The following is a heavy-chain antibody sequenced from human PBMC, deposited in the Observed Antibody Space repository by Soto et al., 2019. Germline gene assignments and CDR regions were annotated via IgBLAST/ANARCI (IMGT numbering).Heavy chain of an antibody. Sequence: PGGSLRLSCAASGFTFSSYSMNWVRQAPGKGLEWVSYISSSSTIYYADSVKGRFTISRDNAKNSLYLQMNSLRDEDTAVYYCARDFVGARLGYWGQGTLVTVSS. CDR1: GFTFSSYS. J-gene: IGHJ4*02. V-gene: IGHV3-48*02. D-gene: IGHD1-26*01. CDR2: ISSSSTI. CDR3: ARDFVGARLGY.